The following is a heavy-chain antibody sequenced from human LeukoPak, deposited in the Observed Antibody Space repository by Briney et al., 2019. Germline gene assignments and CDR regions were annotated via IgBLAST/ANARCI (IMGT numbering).Heavy chain of an antibody. Sequence: ASVKVSCKASGGTFSSLAISWVRQAPGQGLEWMGGIIPIFGTANYAQKFQGRVTIATDESTSTAYMELSSLRSEDTAVYYCARDNSSSWYGGWFDPWGQGTLVTVSS. CDR1: GGTFSSLA. CDR2: IIPIFGTA. CDR3: ARDNSSSWYGGWFDP. V-gene: IGHV1-69*05. D-gene: IGHD6-13*01. J-gene: IGHJ5*02.